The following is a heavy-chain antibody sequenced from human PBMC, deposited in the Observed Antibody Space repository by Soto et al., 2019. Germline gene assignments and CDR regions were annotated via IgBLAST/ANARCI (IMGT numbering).Heavy chain of an antibody. J-gene: IGHJ4*02. CDR1: GFTFSSYG. D-gene: IGHD1-26*01. V-gene: IGHV3-30*03. CDR2: ISYDGSNK. CDR3: EYIVGGVY. Sequence: GGSLRLSCAASGFTFSSYGMHWVRQAPGKGLEWVAVISYDGSNKYYADSVKGRFTISRDNSKNTLYLQMNSLRAEDTAVYYCEYIVGGVYWGQGTLVTVSS.